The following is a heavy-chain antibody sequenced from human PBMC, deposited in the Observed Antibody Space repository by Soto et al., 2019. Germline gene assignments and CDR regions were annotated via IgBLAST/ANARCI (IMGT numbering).Heavy chain of an antibody. J-gene: IGHJ4*02. Sequence: SETLSLPCIVHRASITNSHWTWIRQPPGKGLEWIAYFHYTGSTNYNPSLKSRVTISLDTSKRQFSLTLNSVTAADTAVYFCAIVGGGSGYSLDYCCPGTLVTVS. CDR3: AIVGGGSGYSLDY. D-gene: IGHD3-22*01. CDR2: FHYTGST. V-gene: IGHV4-59*01. CDR1: RASITNSH.